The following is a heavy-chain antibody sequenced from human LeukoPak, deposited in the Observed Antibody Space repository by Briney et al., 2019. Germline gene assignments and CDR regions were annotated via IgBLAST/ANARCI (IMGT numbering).Heavy chain of an antibody. CDR1: GFTFSSYA. V-gene: IGHV3-23*01. J-gene: IGHJ3*02. D-gene: IGHD6-13*01. Sequence: GGSLRLSCAASGFTFSSYAMSWVRQAPGKGLEWVSAIRGSGGSTYYADSVKGRFTISRDNSKNTLYLQMNSLRAEDTAVYYCAKSPGKGLRIAAAGTTLDAFDIWGQGTMVTVSS. CDR3: AKSPGKGLRIAAAGTTLDAFDI. CDR2: IRGSGGST.